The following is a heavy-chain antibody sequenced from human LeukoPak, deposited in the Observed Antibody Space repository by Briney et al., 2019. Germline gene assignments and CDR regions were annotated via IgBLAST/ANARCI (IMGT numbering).Heavy chain of an antibody. J-gene: IGHJ4*02. CDR2: ISGSGSST. V-gene: IGHV3-23*01. Sequence: QPGGSLRLSCAASGFTFSTYAMSWVRQAPGKGLEWVSVISGSGSSTYYADSVKGRFTISRDNSKNTLYLQMNSLRAEDTAVYYCAKDSRVVVTIFDYWGQGTLVTVSS. CDR1: GFTFSTYA. CDR3: AKDSRVVVTIFDY. D-gene: IGHD2-15*01.